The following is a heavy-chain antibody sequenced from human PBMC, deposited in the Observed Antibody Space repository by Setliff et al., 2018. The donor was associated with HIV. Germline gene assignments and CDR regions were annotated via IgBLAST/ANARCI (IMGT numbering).Heavy chain of an antibody. CDR3: ATSSSSLHNWFDS. V-gene: IGHV4-38-2*02. D-gene: IGHD3-22*01. J-gene: IGHJ5*01. Sequence: PSETLSLTCTVSHDSISRDYYWAWIRQPPGKGLEWIGAIYYTGSTYYNPSLRSRVTISVDTSKNQFSLKLSSVTAADTAVYFCATSSSSLHNWFDSWGRGTPVTVSS. CDR2: IYYTGST. CDR1: HDSISRDYY.